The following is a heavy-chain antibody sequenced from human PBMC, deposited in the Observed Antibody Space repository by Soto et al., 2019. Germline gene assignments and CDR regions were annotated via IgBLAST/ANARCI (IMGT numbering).Heavy chain of an antibody. V-gene: IGHV3-30*18. CDR2: ISYDGSNK. CDR1: GFTFSSYG. CDR3: AKEVWSGPMDV. D-gene: IGHD3-3*01. J-gene: IGHJ6*02. Sequence: PGGSLRLSCAASGFTFSSYGMHWVRQAPGKGLEWVAVISYDGSNKNYADSVKGRFTISRDNSKNTQYLQMNSLRAEDPAVYYCAKEVWSGPMDVWGQGTTVTVSS.